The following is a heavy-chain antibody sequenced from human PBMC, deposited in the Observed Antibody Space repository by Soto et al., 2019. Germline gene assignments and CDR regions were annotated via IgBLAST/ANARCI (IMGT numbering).Heavy chain of an antibody. D-gene: IGHD6-13*01. CDR1: GDSVSSNSAA. CDR3: ARYTSPLGQYAFAI. CDR2: TYYRSKWYY. V-gene: IGHV6-1*01. J-gene: IGHJ3*02. Sequence: SQTLSLTCAISGDSVSSNSAAWNWIRQSPSRGLEWLGKTYYRSKWYYDYAVSVESRITFNPDTSKNQFSLHLNSVTPEDTAVYYCARYTSPLGQYAFAIWGQGTMVTFSS.